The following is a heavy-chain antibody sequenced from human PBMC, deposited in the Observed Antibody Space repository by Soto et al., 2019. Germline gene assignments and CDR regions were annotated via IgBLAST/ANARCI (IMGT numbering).Heavy chain of an antibody. CDR1: GGSITSRSSY. Sequence: QLQLQESGPGLVRPSETLSLTCSVSGGSITSRSSYLAWIRQPPGKGLEWIGTFISGSTFSKPSLRSRFTMSKDTSRNQFSLNLTSLAATDTAMYYCATTRGLAVGGSFNYWGQGALITVSS. CDR2: FISGST. CDR3: ATTRGLAVGGSFNY. V-gene: IGHV4-39*01. J-gene: IGHJ4*02. D-gene: IGHD6-13*01.